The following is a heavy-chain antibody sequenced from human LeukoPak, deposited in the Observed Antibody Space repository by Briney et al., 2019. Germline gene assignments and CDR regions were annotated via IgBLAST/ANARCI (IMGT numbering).Heavy chain of an antibody. D-gene: IGHD6-19*01. J-gene: IGHJ4*02. CDR2: IIPILGIA. CDR3: ARDPRSYSSGWVDY. Sequence: SVKVSCKASGGTFISYAISWVRQAPGQGLEWMGRIIPILGIANYAQKFQGRVTITADKSTSTAYMELSSLRSEDTAVYYCARDPRSYSSGWVDYWGQGTLVTVSS. CDR1: GGTFISYA. V-gene: IGHV1-69*04.